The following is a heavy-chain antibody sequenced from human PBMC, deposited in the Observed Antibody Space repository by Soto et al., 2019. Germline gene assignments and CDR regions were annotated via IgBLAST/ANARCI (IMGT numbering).Heavy chain of an antibody. J-gene: IGHJ4*02. CDR1: GYTFTSYG. Sequence: ASVKVSCKASGYTFTSYGISWVRQAPGQGLERMGWISAYNGNTNYAQKLQGRVTMTTDTSTSTAYMELRSLRSDDTAVYYCARDGLEYCSSTSCQRVWGRGNMVTVAS. V-gene: IGHV1-18*01. D-gene: IGHD2-2*01. CDR3: ARDGLEYCSSTSCQRV. CDR2: ISAYNGNT.